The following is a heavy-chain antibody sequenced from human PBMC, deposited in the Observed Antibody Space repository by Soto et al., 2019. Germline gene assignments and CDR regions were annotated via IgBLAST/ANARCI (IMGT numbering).Heavy chain of an antibody. D-gene: IGHD6-19*01. J-gene: IGHJ4*02. CDR3: ARDLGNGWYNY. CDR1: GGTFSSYA. V-gene: IGHV1-69*13. CDR2: IIPIFGTA. Sequence: SVKVSCKASGGTFSSYAISWVRQAPGQGLEWMGGIIPIFGTANYAQNFQGRVTIAADESTNTAYMELSSLRSEDTAVYYCARDLGNGWYNYWGQGTLVTVSS.